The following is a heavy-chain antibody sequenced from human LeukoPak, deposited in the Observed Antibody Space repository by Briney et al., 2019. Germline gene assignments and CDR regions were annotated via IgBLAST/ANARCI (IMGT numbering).Heavy chain of an antibody. CDR2: ISYDGSNK. D-gene: IGHD5-18*01. CDR3: AKGRYGQFDY. J-gene: IGHJ4*02. V-gene: IGHV3-30-3*01. CDR1: GFTFSSYA. Sequence: PGRSLRLSCAASGFTFSSYAMHWVRQAPGKGLEWVAVISYDGSNKYYADSVKGRFTISRDNSKNTLYLQMNSLRAEDTAVYYCAKGRYGQFDYWGQGTLVTVSS.